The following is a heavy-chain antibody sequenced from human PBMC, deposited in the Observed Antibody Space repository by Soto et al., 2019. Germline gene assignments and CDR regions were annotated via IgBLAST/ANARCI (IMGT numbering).Heavy chain of an antibody. D-gene: IGHD2-21*01. J-gene: IGHJ6*02. CDR1: GFSVSTSGVG. Sequence: QITLKESGPTLVKPTQTLTLTCTFSGFSVSTSGVGVAWIRQPPGKALEWLALIYWDDDKRYSPFLQSRVTITKDTSKNQVALTMTNTDPVDTATQYSAHNGGGGAAMDVWGQGTTVTVSS. V-gene: IGHV2-5*02. CDR2: IYWDDDK. CDR3: AHNGGGGAAMDV.